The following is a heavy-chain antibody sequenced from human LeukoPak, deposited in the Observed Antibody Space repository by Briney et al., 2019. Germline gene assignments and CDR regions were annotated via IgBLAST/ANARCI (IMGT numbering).Heavy chain of an antibody. D-gene: IGHD4-17*01. CDR2: ISYDGSNK. CDR3: ARCRGDYGDYYFDY. CDR1: GFTFSSYA. J-gene: IGHJ4*02. V-gene: IGHV3-30*14. Sequence: PGGSLRLSCAASGFTFSSYAMHWVRQAPGKGLEWVAVISYDGSNKYYADSVKGRFTISRDNSKNTLYLQMNSLRAEDTAVYYCARCRGDYGDYYFDYWGQGTLVTVSS.